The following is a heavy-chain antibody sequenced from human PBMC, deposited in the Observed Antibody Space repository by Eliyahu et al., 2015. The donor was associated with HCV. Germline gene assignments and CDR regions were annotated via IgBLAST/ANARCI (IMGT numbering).Heavy chain of an antibody. D-gene: IGHD4-17*01. J-gene: IGHJ4*02. V-gene: IGHV3-74*01. CDR2: INPDGSGT. CDR1: AFTFSTYW. CDR3: ATAGDYRFDY. Sequence: EVQLVESGGDLVQPGGSLRLSCAASAFTFSTYWMHWVRQAPGKGLVWVSRINPDGSGTNYADSVEGRFTISRDNAKNTLYLQMNSLRDEDTAVYYCATAGDYRFDYWGQGTLVTVSS.